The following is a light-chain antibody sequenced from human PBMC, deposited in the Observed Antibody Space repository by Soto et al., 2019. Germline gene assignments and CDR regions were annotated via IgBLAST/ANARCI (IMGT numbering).Light chain of an antibody. CDR1: QSVSSN. Sequence: MVMTQSPATLSVSPGERATLSCRASQSVSSNLAWYQQKPGQAPRLLIYGASTRATGIPARFSGSGSGTDFTLTISRLEPEDSAVYYCQQFDDSVTFGQGTRLEIK. V-gene: IGKV3-15*01. CDR3: QQFDDSVT. J-gene: IGKJ5*01. CDR2: GAS.